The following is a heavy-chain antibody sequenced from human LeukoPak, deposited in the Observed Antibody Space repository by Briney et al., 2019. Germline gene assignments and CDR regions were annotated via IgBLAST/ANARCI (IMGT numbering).Heavy chain of an antibody. CDR2: INHSGST. CDR1: GGSFSGYY. J-gene: IGHJ4*02. V-gene: IGHV4-34*01. D-gene: IGHD4-11*01. CDR3: ARVPSSNYYYFDY. Sequence: SETLSLTCAVYGGSFSGYYWSWIRQPPGKGLEWIGEINHSGSTDYNPSLKSRVTISVDTSKNQFSLKLSSVTAADTAVYYCARVPSSNYYYFDYWGQGTLVTVSS.